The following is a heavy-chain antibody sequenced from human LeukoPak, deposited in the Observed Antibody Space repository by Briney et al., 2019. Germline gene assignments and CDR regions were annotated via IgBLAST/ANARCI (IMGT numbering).Heavy chain of an antibody. CDR3: ATMGVTGYSSGLLMAFDI. Sequence: ASVKVSCKVSGYTLTELSMHWVRQAPGKGLEWMGGFDPEDGETIYAQKFQGRVTMTEDTSTDTAYMELSSLRSEDTAVYYCATMGVTGYSSGLLMAFDIWGQGTMVTVSS. V-gene: IGHV1-24*01. CDR2: FDPEDGET. D-gene: IGHD6-19*01. J-gene: IGHJ3*02. CDR1: GYTLTELS.